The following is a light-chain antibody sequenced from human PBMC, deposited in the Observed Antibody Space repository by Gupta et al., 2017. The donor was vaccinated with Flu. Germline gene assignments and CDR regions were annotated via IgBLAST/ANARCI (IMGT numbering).Light chain of an antibody. Sequence: SRGEKTTINCKSSESVLYSSNNKNSLAWYQQKAGKPPKLLIYWAATRESGVPDRFSGSGSGTDFTLTISSLQAEDGAVYYCQQYYSTPPTFGQGTKVEIK. CDR3: QQYYSTPPT. CDR1: ESVLYSSNNKNS. J-gene: IGKJ1*01. CDR2: WAA. V-gene: IGKV4-1*01.